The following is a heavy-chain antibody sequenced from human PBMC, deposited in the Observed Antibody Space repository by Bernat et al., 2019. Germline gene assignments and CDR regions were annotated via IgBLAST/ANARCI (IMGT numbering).Heavy chain of an antibody. CDR1: GYTFTSYG. V-gene: IGHV1-18*01. J-gene: IGHJ5*02. CDR3: ARSGDGKWFET. D-gene: IGHD2-21*02. Sequence: QAQLVQSGPEVEKPGASVKVSCKASGYTFTSYGITWVRQAPGQGLEWMGWISGYNGDTIYAQKLQGRLTMTTDTSTNTAYMELRSLTSDDTAAYYCARSGDGKWFETCGQGTQVTVSS. CDR2: ISGYNGDT.